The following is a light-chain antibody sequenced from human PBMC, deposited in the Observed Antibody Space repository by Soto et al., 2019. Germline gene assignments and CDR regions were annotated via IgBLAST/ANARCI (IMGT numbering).Light chain of an antibody. V-gene: IGKV1-39*01. Sequence: DIEMTQSPSSLSASLGDRVTITCRASQSISNSLNWYQHKPGKAPKLLIYAASSLQSGVPTRFSGSGSGTEFTITISIRQPADLSTYYLQQSYHTPLTFGGGTKVEIK. CDR1: QSISNS. CDR2: AAS. J-gene: IGKJ4*01. CDR3: QQSYHTPLT.